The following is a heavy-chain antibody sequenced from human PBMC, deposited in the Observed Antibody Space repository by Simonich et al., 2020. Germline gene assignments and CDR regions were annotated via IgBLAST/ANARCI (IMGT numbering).Heavy chain of an antibody. CDR1: GFTFSSYG. J-gene: IGHJ4*02. CDR3: ARPLPGIAVAGTPRDFDY. CDR2: RLYDERNK. Sequence: QLQLVESGGGVVQPGRSLRLSCAASGFTFSSYGLHWVRQAPGKGVKFVAVRLYDERNKNYADSVKSRFTIYRDKSKNTLNLQMNSLRAEDTAVYYCARPLPGIAVAGTPRDFDYWGQGTLVTVSS. V-gene: IGHV3-33*01. D-gene: IGHD6-19*01.